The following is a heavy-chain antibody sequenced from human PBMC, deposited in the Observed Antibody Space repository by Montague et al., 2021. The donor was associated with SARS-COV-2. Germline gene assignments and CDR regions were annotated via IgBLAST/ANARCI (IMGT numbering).Heavy chain of an antibody. Sequence: SLRLSCAASGFTFKNYAMGWVRQAPGKGLEWVSAVSDTGGGTYYADSVKGRFTISRDNGRNSVHLQMNSLRAEDTALYYCAKDDDSGNYYNVLYENWGQGTRVTVSS. V-gene: IGHV3-23*01. CDR1: GFTFKNYA. J-gene: IGHJ4*02. CDR3: AKDDDSGNYYNVLYEN. D-gene: IGHD3-10*01. CDR2: VSDTGGGT.